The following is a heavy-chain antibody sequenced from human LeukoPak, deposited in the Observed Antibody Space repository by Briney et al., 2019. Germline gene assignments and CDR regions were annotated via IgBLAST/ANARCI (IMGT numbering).Heavy chain of an antibody. CDR2: INSDGSST. Sequence: GGSLRLSCAASGFTFSSYWMHWVRQAPGKGLVWVSRINSDGSSTSYADSVKGRFTISRDNAKNSLYLQMNSLRAEDTAVYYCARDWYDYVWGSHDYWGQGTLVTVSS. D-gene: IGHD3-16*01. J-gene: IGHJ4*02. V-gene: IGHV3-74*01. CDR3: ARDWYDYVWGSHDY. CDR1: GFTFSSYW.